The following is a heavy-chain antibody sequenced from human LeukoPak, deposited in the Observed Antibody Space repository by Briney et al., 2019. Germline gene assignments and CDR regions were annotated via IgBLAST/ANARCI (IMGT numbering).Heavy chain of an antibody. Sequence: PGGFLRLSCAASGFTFSDYYMSWIRQAPGKGLEWVSYISSSGSTIYYADSVKGRFTISRDNAKNSLYLQMNSLRAEDTAVYYCASPSYPRYCSGGSCYPGRLDYWGQGTLVTVSS. CDR1: GFTFSDYY. CDR2: ISSSGSTI. D-gene: IGHD2-15*01. V-gene: IGHV3-11*01. J-gene: IGHJ4*02. CDR3: ASPSYPRYCSGGSCYPGRLDY.